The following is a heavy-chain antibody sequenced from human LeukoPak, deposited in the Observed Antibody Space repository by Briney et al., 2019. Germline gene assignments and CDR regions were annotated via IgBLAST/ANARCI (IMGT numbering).Heavy chain of an antibody. V-gene: IGHV5-51*01. J-gene: IGHJ4*02. Sequence: VESLKISCKASGYSFASHWIGWVRQMPGKGLEWMGLIYPGDSDTRYSPSFQGQVTFSADKSGSTAYLQWSSLKASDTAMYYCAAAVAGNGFDYWGQGTLVTVSS. D-gene: IGHD6-19*01. CDR2: IYPGDSDT. CDR1: GYSFASHW. CDR3: AAAVAGNGFDY.